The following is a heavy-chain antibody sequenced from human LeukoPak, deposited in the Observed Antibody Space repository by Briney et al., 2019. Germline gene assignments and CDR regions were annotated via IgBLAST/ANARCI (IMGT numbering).Heavy chain of an antibody. CDR2: IYPSDSDT. CDR3: ARRADSSAYYTY. J-gene: IGHJ4*02. D-gene: IGHD3-22*01. Sequence: AGESLKISCKGSGYSFTSYWIGWVRQMPGKGLEWMGIIYPSDSDTRYSPSFQGQVTISADKSIGTAYLQWGSLKASDTAMYYCARRADSSAYYTYWGQGTLVTVFS. CDR1: GYSFTSYW. V-gene: IGHV5-51*01.